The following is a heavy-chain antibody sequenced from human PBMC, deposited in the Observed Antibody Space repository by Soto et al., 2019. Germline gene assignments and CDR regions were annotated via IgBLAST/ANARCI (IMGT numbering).Heavy chain of an antibody. Sequence: QVHLVQSGAEVKKPGASVKVSCKASGYTFTSYGITWLRQAPGQGLEYMGWIHPNSGVTKFPQKFQGRVIMTRDTSISTVYMELSRLTSDDTAVYYCARAGLTTLELATTYWGQGTLVTVSS. CDR3: ARAGLTTLELATTY. CDR1: GYTFTSYG. J-gene: IGHJ4*02. V-gene: IGHV1-2*02. CDR2: IHPNSGVT. D-gene: IGHD5-12*01.